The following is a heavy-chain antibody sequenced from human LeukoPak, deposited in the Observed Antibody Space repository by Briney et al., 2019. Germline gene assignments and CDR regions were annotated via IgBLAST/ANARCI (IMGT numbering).Heavy chain of an antibody. CDR3: AKGGGSYSYYFDY. Sequence: PGASLRLSCAASGFTFSSYAMSWVRQAPGKGLEWVSAISGSGGSTYYTDSVKGRFTISRDNSKNTLYLQMNSPRAEDTAVYYCAKGGGSYSYYFDYWGQGTLVTVSS. J-gene: IGHJ4*02. D-gene: IGHD1-26*01. CDR2: ISGSGGST. V-gene: IGHV3-23*01. CDR1: GFTFSSYA.